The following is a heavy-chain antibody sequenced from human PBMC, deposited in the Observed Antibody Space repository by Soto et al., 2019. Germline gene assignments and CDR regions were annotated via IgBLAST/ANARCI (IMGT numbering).Heavy chain of an antibody. Sequence: QVQLVESGGGVVQPGRSLRLSCAASGFSFSSYAMHWVRQAPGKGLEWVAIISHDGNIKRYADFVESRFIVFRDNSNNNLLLRMESLKTDDRACYYCSKEVAYGDFWRGLEYWGQGTLVTVAS. CDR1: GFSFSSYA. CDR3: SKEVAYGDFWRGLEY. CDR2: ISHDGNIK. V-gene: IGHV3-30*18. D-gene: IGHD3-3*01. J-gene: IGHJ4*02.